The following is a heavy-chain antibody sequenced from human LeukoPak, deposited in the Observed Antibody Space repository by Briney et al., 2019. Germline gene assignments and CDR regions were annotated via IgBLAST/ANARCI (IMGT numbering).Heavy chain of an antibody. J-gene: IGHJ4*02. CDR3: AKADCSSTSCYAGSYYFDY. CDR2: ISGSGGST. Sequence: GGSLGLSCAASGFTFSGYAMSWVRQAPGKGLEWVSAISGSGGSTYYADSVKGRFTISRDNSKNTLYLQMNSLRAEDTAVYYCAKADCSSTSCYAGSYYFDYWGQGTLVTVSS. V-gene: IGHV3-23*01. CDR1: GFTFSGYA. D-gene: IGHD2-2*01.